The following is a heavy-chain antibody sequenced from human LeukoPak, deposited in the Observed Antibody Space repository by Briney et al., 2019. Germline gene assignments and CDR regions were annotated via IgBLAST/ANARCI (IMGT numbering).Heavy chain of an antibody. Sequence: GGSLRLSCAASGFTFSSYGMHWVRQAPGKGLEWVAVISHDGSNKNYADSAEGRFTISRDNSKNTLYLQMNSLRPEDTAVYYCAKVRVGTAHFDYWGQGTLVTVSS. CDR3: AKVRVGTAHFDY. CDR2: ISHDGSNK. J-gene: IGHJ4*02. V-gene: IGHV3-30*18. D-gene: IGHD2-15*01. CDR1: GFTFSSYG.